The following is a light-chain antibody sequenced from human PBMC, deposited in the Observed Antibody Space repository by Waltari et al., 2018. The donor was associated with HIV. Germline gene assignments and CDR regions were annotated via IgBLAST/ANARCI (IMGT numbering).Light chain of an antibody. Sequence: QAVVTQEPSLTVSPGGTVTLTCGSSTGAVPSGLYPYWIQQKPGQAPRTLIYDTSNKHSWTPDQFSGALLGGKAALTLTGAQPEDEADFYCLLSYSSAVVFGGGTRLTVL. J-gene: IGLJ2*01. CDR3: LLSYSSAVV. V-gene: IGLV7-46*01. CDR1: TGAVPSGLY. CDR2: DTS.